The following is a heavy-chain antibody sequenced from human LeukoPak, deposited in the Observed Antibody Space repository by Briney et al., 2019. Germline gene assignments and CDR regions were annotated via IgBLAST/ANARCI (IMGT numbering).Heavy chain of an antibody. CDR3: ASGGAVAGTDSV. J-gene: IGHJ4*02. D-gene: IGHD6-19*01. Sequence: SVKVSCKASGGTFSSYAISWVRQAPGQGLEWMGRIIPILGIANYAQKFQGRVTITADKSTSTAYMELSSLRSEDTAVYYCASGGAVAGTDSVWGQGTLVTVSS. CDR1: GGTFSSYA. CDR2: IIPILGIA. V-gene: IGHV1-69*04.